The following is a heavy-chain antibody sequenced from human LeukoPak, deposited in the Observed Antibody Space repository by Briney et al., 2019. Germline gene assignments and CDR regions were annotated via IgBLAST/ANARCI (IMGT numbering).Heavy chain of an antibody. CDR1: GFTFSSYW. Sequence: GGSLRLSCAASGFTFSSYWMHWVRQAPAKGLEWVSGISWNSGSIAHADSVKGRFTISRDNAKNSLYLQMNSLRAEDTALYYCAKGYRTGRWLPLDYWGQGTLVTVSS. CDR3: AKGYRTGRWLPLDY. CDR2: ISWNSGSI. V-gene: IGHV3-9*01. D-gene: IGHD5-24*01. J-gene: IGHJ4*02.